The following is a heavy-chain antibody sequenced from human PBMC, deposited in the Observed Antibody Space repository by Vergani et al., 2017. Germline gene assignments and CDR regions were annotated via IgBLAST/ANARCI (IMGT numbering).Heavy chain of an antibody. J-gene: IGHJ4*02. Sequence: QLQLQESGPGLVKPSETLSLTCTVSGGSISSSDYYWGWIRQPPGKGLEWIGYIYYSGSTNYNPSLKSRVTISVDTSKNQFSLKLSSVTAADTAVYYCARGGITGTLTFDYWGQGTLVTVSS. CDR3: ARGGITGTLTFDY. V-gene: IGHV4-61*05. CDR2: IYYSGST. D-gene: IGHD1-20*01. CDR1: GGSISSSDYY.